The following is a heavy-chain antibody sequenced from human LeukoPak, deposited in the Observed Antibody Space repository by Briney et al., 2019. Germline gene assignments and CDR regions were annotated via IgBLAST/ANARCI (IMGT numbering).Heavy chain of an antibody. J-gene: IGHJ4*02. CDR1: GFIFNDYG. CDR2: IRYNGDNK. CDR3: VKEGTASKPSDLDY. Sequence: GGSLRLSXAASGFIFNDYGMHWVRQAPGKGLEWVAFIRYNGDNKYYVDSVKGRFTISRDNSKNTLHLQMNSLKPEDTAVYYCVKEGTASKPSDLDYWGQGTLVTVSS. D-gene: IGHD1/OR15-1a*01. V-gene: IGHV3-30*02.